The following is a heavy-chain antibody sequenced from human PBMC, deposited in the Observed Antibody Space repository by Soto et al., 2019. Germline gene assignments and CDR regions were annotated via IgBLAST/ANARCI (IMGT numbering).Heavy chain of an antibody. CDR1: GYTFTSYY. D-gene: IGHD3-3*01. CDR3: AREQYYDFWRGYYEVGYYYGMDV. CDR2: INPSGGST. Sequence: ASVKVSCKASGYTFTSYYMHWVRQAPGQGLEWMGIINPSGGSTSYAQKFQGRVTMTRDTSTSTVYMELSSLRSEDTAVYYCAREQYYDFWRGYYEVGYYYGMDVWGQGTTVTVSS. V-gene: IGHV1-46*01. J-gene: IGHJ6*02.